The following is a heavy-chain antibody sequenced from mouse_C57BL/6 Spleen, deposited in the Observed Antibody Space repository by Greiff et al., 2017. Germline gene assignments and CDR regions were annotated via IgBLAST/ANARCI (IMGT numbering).Heavy chain of an antibody. CDR2: ISIGSSTI. CDR1: GFTFRDFG. D-gene: IGHD2-2*01. V-gene: IGHV5-17*01. J-gene: IGHJ4*01. CDR3: ARRGATMVTLDY. Sequence: EVTLMASGGGLVKPGGSLKLSCAASGFTFRDFGMHWVRQAPEKGLVWVAYISIGSSTIYYADTVKDRFNISRDNAKNTLVLQMTSLRSEDTAMYYCARRGATMVTLDYWGQGTSVTVSS.